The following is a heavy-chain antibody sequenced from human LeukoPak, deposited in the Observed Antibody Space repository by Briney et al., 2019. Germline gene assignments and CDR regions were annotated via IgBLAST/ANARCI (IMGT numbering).Heavy chain of an antibody. CDR2: INPNSGGT. Sequence: ASVKVSCKASGYTFTGYYMHWVRQAPGQGLEWMGRINPNSGGTNYAQKFQGRVTMTRDTSTSTVYMELSSLRSEDTAVYYCARDGGTYEIYYYDSSGYSIDYWGQGTLVTVSS. CDR3: ARDGGTYEIYYYDSSGYSIDY. J-gene: IGHJ4*02. V-gene: IGHV1-2*06. CDR1: GYTFTGYY. D-gene: IGHD3-22*01.